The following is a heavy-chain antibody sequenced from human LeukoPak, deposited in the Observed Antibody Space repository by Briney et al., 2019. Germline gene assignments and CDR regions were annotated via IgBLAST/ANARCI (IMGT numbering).Heavy chain of an antibody. CDR1: GDSISRFY. J-gene: IGHJ4*02. V-gene: IGHV4-59*01. D-gene: IGHD2-15*01. Sequence: SETLSLTCTVSGDSISRFYWSWIRQPPGKGLEWIGYIYDSQTTNYNPSLKSRVYMSIDMSKNQFSLRLTSVTAADTAVYYCARGDTPRGYFSYWGQGTLVPVSS. CDR2: IYDSQTT. CDR3: ARGDTPRGYFSY.